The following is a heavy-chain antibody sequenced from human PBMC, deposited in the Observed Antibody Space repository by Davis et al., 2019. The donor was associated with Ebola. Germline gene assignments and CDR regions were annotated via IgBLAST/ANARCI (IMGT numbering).Heavy chain of an antibody. CDR3: ARALRDSSSWLPSCDY. CDR2: IWYDGSNK. CDR1: GFTFSSYG. Sequence: PGGSLRLSCAASGFTFSSYGMHWVRQAPGKGLEWVAVIWYDGSNKYYADSVKGRFTISRDNSKNTLYLQMNSLRAEDTAVYYCARALRDSSSWLPSCDYWGQGTLVTVSS. D-gene: IGHD6-13*01. J-gene: IGHJ4*02. V-gene: IGHV3-33*01.